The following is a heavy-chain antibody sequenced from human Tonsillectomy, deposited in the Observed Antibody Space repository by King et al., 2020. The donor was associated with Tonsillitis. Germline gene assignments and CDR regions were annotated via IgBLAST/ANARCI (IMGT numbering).Heavy chain of an antibody. D-gene: IGHD5-24*01. CDR2: INSDGSST. J-gene: IGHJ4*02. Sequence: VQLVESGGGSVQPGGSLRLSCAASGFTFSSYWMHWVRKAPGKGLVWVSRINSDGSSTTYADSVKGRFTISRDNAKNTLYLQMNSLRAEDTAVYYCTRAGRRDGYKKLGDYWGQGALVTVSS. CDR3: TRAGRRDGYKKLGDY. V-gene: IGHV3-74*01. CDR1: GFTFSSYW.